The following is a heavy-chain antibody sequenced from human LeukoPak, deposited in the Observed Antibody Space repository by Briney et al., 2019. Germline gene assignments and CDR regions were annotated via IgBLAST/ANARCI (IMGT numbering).Heavy chain of an antibody. Sequence: PGGSLRLSCAASGFTFSSYSMNWVRQAPGKGLEWVSSISSSSSYIYYADSVKGRFTISRDNAKNSLYLQMNSLRAEDTAVYYCARDREMATTTFYYFDYWGQGTLVTVSS. CDR2: ISSSSSYI. D-gene: IGHD5-24*01. J-gene: IGHJ4*02. CDR1: GFTFSSYS. V-gene: IGHV3-21*01. CDR3: ARDREMATTTFYYFDY.